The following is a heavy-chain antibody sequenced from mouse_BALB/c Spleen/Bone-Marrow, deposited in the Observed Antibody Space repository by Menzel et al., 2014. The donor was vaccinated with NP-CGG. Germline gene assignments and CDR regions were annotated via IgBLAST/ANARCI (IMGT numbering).Heavy chain of an antibody. V-gene: IGHV5-4*02. J-gene: IGHJ3*01. D-gene: IGHD2-1*01. CDR3: ARDGNYAY. CDR1: GFTFSDYY. Sequence: EVQRVESGGGLVKPGGSLKLSCAASGFTFSDYYMYWVRQTPGKRLEWVATISDGGSYTYYPDGVKGRFTISRDNAKNNLYLQMSSLKSEDTAMYYCARDGNYAYWGQGTLVTVSA. CDR2: ISDGGSYT.